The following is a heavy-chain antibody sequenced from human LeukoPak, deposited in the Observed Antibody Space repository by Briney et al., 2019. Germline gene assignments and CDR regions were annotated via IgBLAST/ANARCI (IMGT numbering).Heavy chain of an antibody. CDR3: ATQAVDTAMVTYFSRAQIGYYYYMDV. J-gene: IGHJ6*03. D-gene: IGHD5-18*01. CDR1: GYTFTSYY. CDR2: INPSGGST. Sequence: GASVKVSCKASGYTFTSYYMHWVRQAPGQGPEWMGIINPSGGSTSYAQKFQGRVTMTRDMSTSTVCMELSSLRSEDTAVYYCATQAVDTAMVTYFSRAQIGYYYYMDVWGKGTTVTVSS. V-gene: IGHV1-46*01.